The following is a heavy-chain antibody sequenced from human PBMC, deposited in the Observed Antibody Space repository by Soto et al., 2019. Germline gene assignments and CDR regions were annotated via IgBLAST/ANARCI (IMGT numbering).Heavy chain of an antibody. D-gene: IGHD2-2*01. CDR2: INPNSGGT. J-gene: IGHJ6*02. V-gene: IGHV1-2*04. Sequence: GASVKVSWKDSGYAITCYYMHWVRQAPEQGKEWMGWINPNSGGTNYAQKFQGWVTMTRDTSISTAYMELSRLRSDDTAVYYCARDIGGRYCSSTSCEQRFGDYYYGMDVWGQGTTVTVSS. CDR1: GYAITCYY. CDR3: ARDIGGRYCSSTSCEQRFGDYYYGMDV.